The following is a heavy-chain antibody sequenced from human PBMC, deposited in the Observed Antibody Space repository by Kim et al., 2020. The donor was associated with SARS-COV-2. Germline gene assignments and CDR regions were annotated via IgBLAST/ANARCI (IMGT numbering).Heavy chain of an antibody. V-gene: IGHV3-30*18. CDR3: AKEKGWLRLNYYDYYAVDV. CDR1: GFIFSSYA. D-gene: IGHD5-12*01. Sequence: GGSLRLSCAASGFIFSSYAVHWVRQAPGKGLEWVAVISYDGSKKYYADSVKGRFTISRDNSKNTLYLQLNSLRTEDTAVYYCAKEKGWLRLNYYDYYAVDVWGLGTTVTVSS. J-gene: IGHJ6*02. CDR2: ISYDGSKK.